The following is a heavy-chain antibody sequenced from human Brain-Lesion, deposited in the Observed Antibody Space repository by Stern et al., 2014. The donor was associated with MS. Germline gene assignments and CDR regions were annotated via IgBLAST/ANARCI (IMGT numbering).Heavy chain of an antibody. D-gene: IGHD6-13*01. J-gene: IGHJ3*02. Sequence: QVQLVQSGAEVKKPGPSANVSCKASGYTLTELSMHWVRQAPGNGLEWMGGFDPEDGESIYEQKFQGRVTMTEDTSTDTAYMELSSLRSEDTAIYYCATDLQQPLVDTFDIWGQGTMVTVSS. CDR2: FDPEDGES. V-gene: IGHV1-24*01. CDR3: ATDLQQPLVDTFDI. CDR1: GYTLTELS.